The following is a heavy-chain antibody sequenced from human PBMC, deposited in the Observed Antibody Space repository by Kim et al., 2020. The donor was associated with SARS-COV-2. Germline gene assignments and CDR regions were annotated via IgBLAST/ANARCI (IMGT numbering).Heavy chain of an antibody. J-gene: IGHJ6*02. CDR1: GYTFTSYG. CDR3: ARGRITVFGVEYYYYGRDV. CDR2: ISAYNGNT. Sequence: ASVKVSCKASGYTFTSYGISWVRQAPGLGLEWMRWISAYNGNTNYAQKLQGRVTMTTDTSTSTAYMELRSLRSDDTAVYYCARGRITVFGVEYYYYGRDVWGQGTTVPVSS. V-gene: IGHV1-18*04. D-gene: IGHD3-3*01.